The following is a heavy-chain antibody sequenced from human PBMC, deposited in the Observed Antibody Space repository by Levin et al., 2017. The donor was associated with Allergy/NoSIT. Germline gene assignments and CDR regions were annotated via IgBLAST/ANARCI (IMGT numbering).Heavy chain of an antibody. V-gene: IGHV3-23*01. J-gene: IGHJ4*02. Sequence: PGGSLRLSCAASGFSFSSFAMTWVRRAPGRGLEWVSDISRNGDISHYADSVKGRFTISRDNSENILYLQLNSLRAEDTALYYCAKDRDAYNSKPLNYYFDYWGQGTLVTVSS. CDR3: AKDRDAYNSKPLNYYFDY. CDR2: ISRNGDIS. D-gene: IGHD5-24*01. CDR1: GFSFSSFA.